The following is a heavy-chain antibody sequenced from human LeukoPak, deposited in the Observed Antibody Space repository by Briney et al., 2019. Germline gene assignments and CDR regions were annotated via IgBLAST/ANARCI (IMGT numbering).Heavy chain of an antibody. CDR2: IIPIFGTA. Sequence: SVKVSCKASGGTFSTYAISWVRQAPGQGLEWMGGIIPIFGTANYAQKYQGRATITADESTSTAYMELSSLRSEDTAVYYCARGPEGRITIFGVVIYNWFDPWGQGTLVTVSS. J-gene: IGHJ5*02. V-gene: IGHV1-69*13. CDR3: ARGPEGRITIFGVVIYNWFDP. CDR1: GGTFSTYA. D-gene: IGHD3-3*01.